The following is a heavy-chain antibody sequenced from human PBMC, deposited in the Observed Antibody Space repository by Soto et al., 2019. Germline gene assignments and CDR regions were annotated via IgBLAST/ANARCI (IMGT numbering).Heavy chain of an antibody. Sequence: GGSLRLSCAASGFTFSSYAMNWVRQAPGKGLEWVSAISGSGGSTYYADSVKGRLTISRDNSKNTLYLQMNSLRAEDTAVYYCARERRHYYDSSSSTSYFDTWGQGDPRTISS. CDR2: ISGSGGST. CDR3: ARERRHYYDSSSSTSYFDT. J-gene: IGHJ1*01. CDR1: GFTFSSYA. V-gene: IGHV3-23*01. D-gene: IGHD3-22*01.